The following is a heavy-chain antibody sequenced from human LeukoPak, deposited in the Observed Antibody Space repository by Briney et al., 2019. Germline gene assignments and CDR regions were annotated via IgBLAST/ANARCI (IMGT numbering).Heavy chain of an antibody. CDR1: GYTFTSYY. CDR3: ARDQFQGLSVAFEFDY. J-gene: IGHJ4*02. CDR2: INPSGGST. V-gene: IGHV1-46*01. D-gene: IGHD3-16*02. Sequence: ASVKVSCKASGYTFTSYYMHWVRQAPGQGLEWMEIINPSGGSTSYAQKFQGRVTMTRDTSTSTVYMELSSLRSEDTAVYYCARDQFQGLSVAFEFDYWGQGTLVTVSS.